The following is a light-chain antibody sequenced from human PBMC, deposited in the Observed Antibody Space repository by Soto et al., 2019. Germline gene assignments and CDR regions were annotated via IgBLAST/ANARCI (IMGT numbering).Light chain of an antibody. CDR2: WAS. CDR1: QSVLNSSKNKNH. Sequence: DIVMTQSPDSLAVSLGERATINCRSSQSVLNSSKNKNHLSWYQQKPGQPPRLLIYWASTRESGVPDRFSGSGSGKDFTLTISSLQAEDVAIYYCQQSYSTLPTFGQGTKVGIK. CDR3: QQSYSTLPT. V-gene: IGKV4-1*01. J-gene: IGKJ1*01.